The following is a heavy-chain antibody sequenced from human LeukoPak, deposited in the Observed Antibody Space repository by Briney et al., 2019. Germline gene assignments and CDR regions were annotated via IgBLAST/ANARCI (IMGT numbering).Heavy chain of an antibody. D-gene: IGHD3-22*01. V-gene: IGHV4-39*01. J-gene: IGHJ5*02. CDR1: GGSISSSSYY. Sequence: LSETLSLTCTVSGGSISSSSYYWGWIRQPPGKGLEWIGSIYYSGSTYYNPPLESRVTISVDTSKNQFSLKLSSVTAADTAVYYCARVINYYDSSGSQNNWFDPWGQGNLVTVSS. CDR3: ARVINYYDSSGSQNNWFDP. CDR2: IYYSGST.